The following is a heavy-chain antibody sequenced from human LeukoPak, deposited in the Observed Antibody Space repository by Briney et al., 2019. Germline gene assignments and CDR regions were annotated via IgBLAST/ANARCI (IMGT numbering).Heavy chain of an antibody. J-gene: IGHJ3*02. CDR3: AKALSGSHYSVFDI. CDR1: GFTFSSYG. D-gene: IGHD1-26*01. CDR2: ISYDESNK. Sequence: GRSLRLSCAASGFTFSSYGIHWVRQAPGKGLEWVAVISYDESNKYYADSVKGRFTISRDNSKNTLYLQMNSLRAEDTAVYYCAKALSGSHYSVFDIWGQGTMVTVSS. V-gene: IGHV3-30*18.